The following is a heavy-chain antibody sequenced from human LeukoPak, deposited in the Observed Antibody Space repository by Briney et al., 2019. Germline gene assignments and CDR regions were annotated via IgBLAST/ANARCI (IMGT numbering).Heavy chain of an antibody. CDR1: GGSISTYY. V-gene: IGHV4-34*01. CDR3: ARGPTIVTIFGVVKGYFDY. D-gene: IGHD3-3*01. CDR2: INHSGST. J-gene: IGHJ4*02. Sequence: SETLSLTCTVSGGSISTYYWSWIRQPPGKGLEWIGEINHSGSTNYNPSLKSRVTISVDTSKNQFSLKLSSVTAADTAVYYCARGPTIVTIFGVVKGYFDYWGQGTLVTVSS.